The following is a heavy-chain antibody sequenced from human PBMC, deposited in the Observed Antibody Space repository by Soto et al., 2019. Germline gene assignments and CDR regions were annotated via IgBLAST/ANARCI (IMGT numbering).Heavy chain of an antibody. CDR2: NNPSGST. V-gene: IGHV4-34*01. D-gene: IGHD3-10*01. CDR3: ARAGSGSSSDWYFDY. Sequence: TSETPSLTCAVYGGSFSGYYWRWVRQPPGEGLEGVWENNPSGSTNYNPSLKSRVTISVDTSKNQFSLDLSSVTAADTAVYYCARAGSGSSSDWYFDYWGQGT. CDR1: GGSFSGYY. J-gene: IGHJ4*02.